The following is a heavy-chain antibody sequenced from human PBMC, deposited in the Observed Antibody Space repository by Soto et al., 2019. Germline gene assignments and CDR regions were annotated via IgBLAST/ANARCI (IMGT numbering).Heavy chain of an antibody. CDR3: ALRDDVLTDFYV. J-gene: IGHJ4*02. D-gene: IGHD3-9*01. V-gene: IGHV1-69*02. CDR1: GGTFNTYN. Sequence: GASVKVSCKASGGTFNTYNINWVRQAPGQGLEWMGRIIPILGIVNHAQIFQGRVTITADTSTITAYIEVNNLRSEDTAVYYCALRDDVLTDFYVWGLGTLVTVSS. CDR2: IIPILGIV.